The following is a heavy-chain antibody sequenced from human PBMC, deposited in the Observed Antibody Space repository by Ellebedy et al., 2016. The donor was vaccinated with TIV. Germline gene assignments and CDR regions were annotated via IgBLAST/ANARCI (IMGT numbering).Heavy chain of an antibody. Sequence: GGSLRLSXTASGFTFTDYAMHWVRQAPGKGLELVSLISYDGSNEYYADSVKGRFTISRDNSKDTLSLQMNSLRADDAAVYYCAREATLHGGDSGRRYFDYWGQGTLVSVSS. V-gene: IGHV3-30-3*01. D-gene: IGHD4-23*01. CDR2: ISYDGSNE. J-gene: IGHJ4*02. CDR1: GFTFTDYA. CDR3: AREATLHGGDSGRRYFDY.